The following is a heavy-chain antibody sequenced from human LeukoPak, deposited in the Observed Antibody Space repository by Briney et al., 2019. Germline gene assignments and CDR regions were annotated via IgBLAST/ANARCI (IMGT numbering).Heavy chain of an antibody. D-gene: IGHD3-9*01. Sequence: PSETLSLTCVVSGGSISPYYWSWLRQSPGKGLEWIGYIDPGGSASYNPPLKSRVTIFVDTSKNLLSLILTSVSASDTAIYYCARDHWLYSSKTWYYYGMDVWGQGTTVTVSS. V-gene: IGHV4-59*01. CDR3: ARDHWLYSSKTWYYYGMDV. CDR2: IDPGGSA. CDR1: GGSISPYY. J-gene: IGHJ6*02.